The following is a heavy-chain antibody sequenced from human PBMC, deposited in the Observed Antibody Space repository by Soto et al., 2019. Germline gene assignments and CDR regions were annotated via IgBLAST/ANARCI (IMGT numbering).Heavy chain of an antibody. CDR2: IIPIFGTA. CDR3: ARESAHRDGYTLNLDY. J-gene: IGHJ4*02. D-gene: IGHD5-12*01. V-gene: IGHV1-69*01. Sequence: QVQLVQSGAEVKKPGSSVKVSCKASGGTFSSYAISWVRQAPGQGLEWMGGIIPIFGTANYAQKFQGRVTITADESTSTDYMELSSLRSEDTAVYYCARESAHRDGYTLNLDYWGQGTLVTVSS. CDR1: GGTFSSYA.